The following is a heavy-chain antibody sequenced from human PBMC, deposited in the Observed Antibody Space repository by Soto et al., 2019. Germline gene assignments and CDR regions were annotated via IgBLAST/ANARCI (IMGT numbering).Heavy chain of an antibody. CDR3: ARIPFPYDMSV. J-gene: IGHJ6*03. CDR2: ISSSSSTI. V-gene: IGHV3-48*01. CDR1: GFTFSSYS. Sequence: EVQLVESGGGLVQPGGSLRLSCAASGFTFSSYSMNWVRQAPGKGLEWVSYISSSSSTIYYADSVKGRVTISSDNAKNSLYLQVNSLRAEDTAVYYCARIPFPYDMSVWGKETTVTVSS.